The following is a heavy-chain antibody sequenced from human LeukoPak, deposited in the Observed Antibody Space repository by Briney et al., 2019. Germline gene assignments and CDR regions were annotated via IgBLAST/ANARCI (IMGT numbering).Heavy chain of an antibody. CDR2: ISAYNGDT. J-gene: IGHJ5*02. Sequence: ASVKVSCKASGYTFTSHGISWVRQAPGQGLEWMGWISAYNGDTKYAQNLQGRVTLTTYASTTTAYLELRSLTSDDTAVYYCARDPGNTSSWKTWFDPWGQGTLVTVSS. D-gene: IGHD6-13*01. CDR3: ARDPGNTSSWKTWFDP. CDR1: GYTFTSHG. V-gene: IGHV1-18*01.